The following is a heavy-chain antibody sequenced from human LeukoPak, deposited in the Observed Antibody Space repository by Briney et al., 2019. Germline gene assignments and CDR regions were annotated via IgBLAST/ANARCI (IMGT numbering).Heavy chain of an antibody. V-gene: IGHV4-31*03. J-gene: IGHJ5*02. Sequence: SETLSLTCTVSGGSISSGGYYWSWIRQHPGKGLEWIGYIYYSGSTYYNPSLKSRVTISVDTSKNQFSLKLSSVTAADTAAYYCARDAEVIAAAGTRPWFDPWGQGTLVTISS. D-gene: IGHD6-13*01. CDR2: IYYSGST. CDR1: GGSISSGGYY. CDR3: ARDAEVIAAAGTRPWFDP.